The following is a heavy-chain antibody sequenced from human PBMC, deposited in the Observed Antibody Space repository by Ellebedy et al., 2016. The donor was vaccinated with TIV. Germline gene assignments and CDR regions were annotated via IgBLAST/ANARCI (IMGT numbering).Heavy chain of an antibody. CDR3: AREYSSAEWFDF. CDR2: IYYSGST. V-gene: IGHV4-59*01. D-gene: IGHD6-25*01. J-gene: IGHJ4*02. Sequence: MPGGSLRLSCAASGFTFSDYAMNWVRQAPGKGLEWIGYIYYSGSTNYNPTLKSRATISVDPSTNQFSLRLSSVTAADTAVYYCAREYSSAEWFDFWGQGTLVTVSS. CDR1: GFTFSDYA.